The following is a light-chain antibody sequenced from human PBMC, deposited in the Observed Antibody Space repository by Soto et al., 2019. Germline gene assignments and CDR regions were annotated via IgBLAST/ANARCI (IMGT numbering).Light chain of an antibody. Sequence: QSALTQPASVSGSPGQSITISCTGTSSDVGAYDYVSWYQQHPDKAPKLMIYEVSYRTSGVFSRFSASKSVNTATLTISGLQAEDEADYYCSSYTTRSTRVFGTGTKLTVL. V-gene: IGLV2-14*03. CDR2: EVS. CDR3: SSYTTRSTRV. CDR1: SSDVGAYDY. J-gene: IGLJ1*01.